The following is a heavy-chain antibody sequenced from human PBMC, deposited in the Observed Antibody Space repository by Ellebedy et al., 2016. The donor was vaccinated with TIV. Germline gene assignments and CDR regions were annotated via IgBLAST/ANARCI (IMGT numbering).Heavy chain of an antibody. J-gene: IGHJ6*02. CDR2: IWYDGSNK. CDR1: GFTFSSYG. Sequence: GGSLRLXCAASGFTFSSYGMHWVRQAPGKGLEWVAVIWYDGSNKYYADSVKGRFTISRDNSKNTLYLQMNSLRAEDTAVYYCARDRPPYYGMDVWGQGTTVTVSS. CDR3: ARDRPPYYGMDV. V-gene: IGHV3-33*01.